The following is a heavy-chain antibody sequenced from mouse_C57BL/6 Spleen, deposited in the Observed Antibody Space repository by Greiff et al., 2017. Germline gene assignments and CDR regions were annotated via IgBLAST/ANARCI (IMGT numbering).Heavy chain of an antibody. CDR3: ARDEGTRVSTGFAY. D-gene: IGHD2-2*01. CDR1: GYTFTSYW. Sequence: QVQLQQPGAELVRPGSSVKLSCKASGYTFTSYWMHWVKQRPIQGLEWIGNIDPSDSETHSNQKFKDKATLTVDKSSSTAYMQLSSLTSEDSAVYYCARDEGTRVSTGFAYWGKGTLVTVSA. J-gene: IGHJ3*01. V-gene: IGHV1-52*01. CDR2: IDPSDSET.